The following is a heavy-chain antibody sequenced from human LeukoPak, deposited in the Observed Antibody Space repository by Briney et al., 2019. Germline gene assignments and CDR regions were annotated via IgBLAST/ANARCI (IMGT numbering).Heavy chain of an antibody. CDR1: GFTFDDYA. V-gene: IGHV3-43D*03. Sequence: GGSLRLSCAASGFTFDDYAMHWVRHAPGKGLEWVSLISWNGGSTYYADSVKGRFTISRDNSKNSLHLQMNSLRAEDTALYYCAKDNGYSSSWFIDYWGQGTLVTVSS. CDR3: AKDNGYSSSWFIDY. D-gene: IGHD6-13*01. CDR2: ISWNGGST. J-gene: IGHJ4*02.